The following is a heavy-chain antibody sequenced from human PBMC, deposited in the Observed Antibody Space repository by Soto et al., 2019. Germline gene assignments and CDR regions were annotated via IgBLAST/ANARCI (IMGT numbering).Heavy chain of an antibody. CDR1: GFTFSSYW. Sequence: LRLSCAASGFTFSSYWMSWVRQAPGKGLEWVANIKQDGSEKYYVDSVKGRFTISRDNAKNSLYLQMNSLRAEDTAVYYCARDQLLMSYGSLYYYYGMDVWGQGTTVTVSS. V-gene: IGHV3-7*03. J-gene: IGHJ6*02. D-gene: IGHD5-18*01. CDR3: ARDQLLMSYGSLYYYYGMDV. CDR2: IKQDGSEK.